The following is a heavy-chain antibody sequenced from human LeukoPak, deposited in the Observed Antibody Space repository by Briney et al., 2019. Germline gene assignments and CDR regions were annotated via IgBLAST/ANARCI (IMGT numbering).Heavy chain of an antibody. V-gene: IGHV1-18*01. CDR3: ARDPPYGYVGGDERYLDY. J-gene: IGHJ4*02. D-gene: IGHD3-16*01. Sequence: ASVKVSCKASGYTCTSYGISLVRQASGQGLEWMGWTSAYNGNTNYAQKLQGRVTMTTDTSTSTAYMELRSLRSDDTAVYYCARDPPYGYVGGDERYLDYWGQGTLVTVSS. CDR2: TSAYNGNT. CDR1: GYTCTSYG.